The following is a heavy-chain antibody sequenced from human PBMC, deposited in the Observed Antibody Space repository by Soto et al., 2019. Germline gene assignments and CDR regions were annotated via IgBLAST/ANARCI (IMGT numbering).Heavy chain of an antibody. J-gene: IGHJ4*02. Sequence: EVHLLEYGGGLVQPGGSLRLSCVVSGSTFSRDDMSWVRQAPGRGLEWVSGISDSGGSTYYADSVKGRFTISRDNAKNTLYQQMKSLRVEDTALYYCAKDGWWSFAVAGLFDYWGPGTQVTVSS. CDR2: ISDSGGST. V-gene: IGHV3-23*01. CDR3: AKDGWWSFAVAGLFDY. CDR1: GSTFSRDD. D-gene: IGHD6-19*01.